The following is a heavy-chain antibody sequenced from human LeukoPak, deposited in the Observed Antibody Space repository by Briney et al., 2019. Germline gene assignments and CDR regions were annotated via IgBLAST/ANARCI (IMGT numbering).Heavy chain of an antibody. J-gene: IGHJ4*02. CDR1: GFTFSSYA. CDR3: AKNPDYDVLTGTSFDY. V-gene: IGHV3-23*01. Sequence: GGSLRLSCAASGFTFSSYAMSWVRQAPGRGLEWVPSISDSGTNTYYAASVKGRFTISRDNSKNTLYLQMNTLEADEDAAMYYCAKNPDYDVLTGTSFDYWGQGALVTVSS. D-gene: IGHD3-9*01. CDR2: ISDSGTNT.